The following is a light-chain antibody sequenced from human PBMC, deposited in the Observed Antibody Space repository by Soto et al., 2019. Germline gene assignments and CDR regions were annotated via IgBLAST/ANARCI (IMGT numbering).Light chain of an antibody. V-gene: IGLV2-14*01. CDR3: SSYTSSSSYV. CDR2: DVT. Sequence: QSVLTQPASVSGSPGQSITISCTGTSSDVGGYSYVSWYQQHPGKAPKLMIYDVTNRPSGISNRSSGSKSGNTASLTIPGLQAEDEADYYCSSYTSSSSYVFGTGTKLTVL. J-gene: IGLJ1*01. CDR1: SSDVGGYSY.